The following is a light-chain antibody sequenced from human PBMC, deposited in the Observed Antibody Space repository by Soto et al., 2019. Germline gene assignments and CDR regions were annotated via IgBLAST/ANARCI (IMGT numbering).Light chain of an antibody. V-gene: IGKV3-15*01. CDR3: QQFNNWPPLT. CDR1: QSVSSSY. Sequence: EIVMTQSPATLSVSPGERATLSCRASQSVSSSYLAWYQQKPGQAPRLLIYDASTRATGVPARFSGSGSGTEFTLTISSLQSEDFAVYYCQQFNNWPPLTFGGGTKVDIK. CDR2: DAS. J-gene: IGKJ4*01.